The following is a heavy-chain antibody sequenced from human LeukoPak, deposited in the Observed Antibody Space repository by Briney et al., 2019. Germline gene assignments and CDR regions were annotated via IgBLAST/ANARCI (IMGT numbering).Heavy chain of an antibody. J-gene: IGHJ6*04. Sequence: SETLSLTCAAYGGSFSGYYWSWIRQPPGKGLEWIGEINHSGSTNYNPSLKSRVTISVATSKNQFSLKLSSVTAADTAVYYCASLGYCSSTSCSLDVWGKGTTVTVSS. CDR1: GGSFSGYY. CDR2: INHSGST. V-gene: IGHV4-34*01. CDR3: ASLGYCSSTSCSLDV. D-gene: IGHD2-2*01.